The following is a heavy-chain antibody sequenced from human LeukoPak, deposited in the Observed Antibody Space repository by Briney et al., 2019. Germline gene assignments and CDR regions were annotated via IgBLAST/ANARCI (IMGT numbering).Heavy chain of an antibody. CDR3: ARGMVVVAAKDY. D-gene: IGHD2-15*01. CDR1: GGPVSSGSYY. Sequence: PSETLSLTCTVSGGPVSSGSYYWSWIRQPPGKGLEWIGYIYYSGSTNYNPSLKSRVTISVDTSKNQFSLKLSSVTAADTAVYYCARGMVVVAAKDYWGQGTLVTVSS. V-gene: IGHV4-61*01. J-gene: IGHJ4*02. CDR2: IYYSGST.